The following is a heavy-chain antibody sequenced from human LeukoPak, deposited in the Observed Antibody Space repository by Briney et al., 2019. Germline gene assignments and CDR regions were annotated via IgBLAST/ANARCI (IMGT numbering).Heavy chain of an antibody. CDR3: ARDPYSGTYGDTYYYYMDV. Sequence: PGGSLRLSCAASGFTFSHYWMHWVRQAPGKGLVWVSRIYNDGSSTSYADSVKGRFTISRDNAKSTLYLQMNSLRAEDTAVYYFARDPYSGTYGDTYYYYMDVWGKGTTVTISS. V-gene: IGHV3-74*01. CDR1: GFTFSHYW. J-gene: IGHJ6*03. CDR2: IYNDGSST. D-gene: IGHD1-26*01.